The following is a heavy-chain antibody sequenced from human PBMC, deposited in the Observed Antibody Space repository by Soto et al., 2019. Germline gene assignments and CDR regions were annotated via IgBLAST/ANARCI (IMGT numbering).Heavy chain of an antibody. J-gene: IGHJ4*02. Sequence: GGSLRLSCAASGFTFSRYGIHWVRQAPGKGLEWVAVIWYDGSNKYYADSVKGRFTISRDNSKNTLYLQMNGLRAEDTAVYYCAREYCSSGSCYHYFDYWGQGTLVTVSS. CDR1: GFTFSRYG. V-gene: IGHV3-33*01. CDR2: IWYDGSNK. CDR3: AREYCSSGSCYHYFDY. D-gene: IGHD2-15*01.